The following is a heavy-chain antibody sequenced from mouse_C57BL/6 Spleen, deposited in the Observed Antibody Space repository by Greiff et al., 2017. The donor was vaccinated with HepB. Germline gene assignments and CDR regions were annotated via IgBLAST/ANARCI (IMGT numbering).Heavy chain of an antibody. D-gene: IGHD1-1*01. V-gene: IGHV1-26*01. J-gene: IGHJ1*03. CDR2: INPNNGGT. CDR1: GYTFTDYY. Sequence: EVQLQQSGPELVKPGASVKISCKASGYTFTDYYMNWVKQSHGKSLEWIGDINPNNGGTSYNQKFKGKATLTVDKSSSTAYMELRSLTSEDSAVYYCARTPLYYGSSYRYFDVWGTGTTVTVSS. CDR3: ARTPLYYGSSYRYFDV.